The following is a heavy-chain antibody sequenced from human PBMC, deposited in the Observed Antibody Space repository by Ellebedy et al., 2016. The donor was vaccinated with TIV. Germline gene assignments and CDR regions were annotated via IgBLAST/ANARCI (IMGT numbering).Heavy chain of an antibody. D-gene: IGHD3-10*01. Sequence: SETLSLTCAVYGGSFSGYYWSWVRQPPGKGLEWIGEINQSGRTNYNPSLDEGRVTITRDTSANIAYMELSSLRSEDTAVYYCTRDRYYGSGHYNYFDYWGQGTLVTVSS. CDR1: GGSFSGYY. J-gene: IGHJ4*02. CDR3: TRDRYYGSGHYNYFDY. V-gene: IGHV4-34*01. CDR2: INQSGRT.